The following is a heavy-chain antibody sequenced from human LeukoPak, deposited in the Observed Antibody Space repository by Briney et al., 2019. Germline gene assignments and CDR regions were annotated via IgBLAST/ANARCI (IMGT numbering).Heavy chain of an antibody. D-gene: IGHD3-22*01. CDR3: TTHRRDSSGYWKTLFDY. J-gene: IGHJ4*02. CDR1: GFTFSNAW. Sequence: PGGSLRLSCAASGFTFSNAWMSWVRQAPGKGLEWVGRIKSKTDGGTTDYAAPVKGRFTISRDDSKNTLYLQMNSLKTEDTAVYYCTTHRRDSSGYWKTLFDYWGQGTLVTVSS. CDR2: IKSKTDGGTT. V-gene: IGHV3-15*01.